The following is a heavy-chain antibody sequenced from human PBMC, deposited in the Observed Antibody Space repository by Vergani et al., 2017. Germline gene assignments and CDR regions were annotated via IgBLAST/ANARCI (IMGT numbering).Heavy chain of an antibody. J-gene: IGHJ3*02. CDR3: ASHDPYSSGWIDAFDS. D-gene: IGHD6-19*01. Sequence: QLQLQESGPGLVKPSETLSLTCTVSGGSISSSSYYWGWIRQPPGKGLEWIGSIYYSGSTYYNPSLKSRVTISVDTSKNLFYLKLSSVTAADTAVYYWASHDPYSSGWIDAFDSWGQGTMVTVSS. CDR2: IYYSGST. CDR1: GGSISSSSYY. V-gene: IGHV4-39*01.